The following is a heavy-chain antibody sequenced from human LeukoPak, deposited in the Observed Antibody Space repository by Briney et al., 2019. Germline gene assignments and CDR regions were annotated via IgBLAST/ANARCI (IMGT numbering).Heavy chain of an antibody. CDR1: GYTFTGYY. V-gene: IGHV1-2*02. J-gene: IGHJ4*02. CDR2: INPNSGGT. D-gene: IGHD3-22*01. CDR3: ARGARYYYDSSVDRFDY. Sequence: GASVKVSCKASGYTFTGYYMHWVRQAPGQGLEWMGWINPNSGGTNYAQKFQGRVTMTRDTSKNQFSLKLSSVTAADTAVYYCARGARYYYDSSVDRFDYWGQGTLVTVSS.